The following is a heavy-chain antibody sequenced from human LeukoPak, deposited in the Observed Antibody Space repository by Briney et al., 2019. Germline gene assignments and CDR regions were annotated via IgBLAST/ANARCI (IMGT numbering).Heavy chain of an antibody. Sequence: ASVKVSCKASGYTFTGYCMHWVRQAPGQGLEWMGWINPNSGGTNYAQKFQGRVTMTRDTSISTAYMELSRLRSDDTAVYYCARDTGDPNSFTVIPALAYWGQGTLVTVSS. CDR3: ARDTGDPNSFTVIPALAY. V-gene: IGHV1-2*02. J-gene: IGHJ4*02. CDR1: GYTFTGYC. D-gene: IGHD4-17*01. CDR2: INPNSGGT.